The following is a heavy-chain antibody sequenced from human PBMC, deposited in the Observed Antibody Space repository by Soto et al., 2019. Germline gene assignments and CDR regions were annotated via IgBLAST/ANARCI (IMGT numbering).Heavy chain of an antibody. CDR3: ARLILYDYVWGSYRPHDWKIDY. J-gene: IGHJ4*02. D-gene: IGHD3-16*02. CDR2: IYYSGST. Sequence: SETLSLTCTVSGGSVSSGSYYWSWIRQPPGKGLEWIGYIYYSGSTNYNPSLKSRVTISVDTSKNQFSLKLSSVTAADTAVYYCARLILYDYVWGSYRPHDWKIDYWGQGTLVTVSS. CDR1: GGSVSSGSYY. V-gene: IGHV4-61*01.